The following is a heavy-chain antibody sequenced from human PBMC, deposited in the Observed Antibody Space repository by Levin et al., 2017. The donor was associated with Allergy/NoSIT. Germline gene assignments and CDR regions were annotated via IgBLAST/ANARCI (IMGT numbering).Heavy chain of an antibody. J-gene: IGHJ4*02. CDR1: GFTFRSYS. CDR3: TRDQGYHYDRFDS. V-gene: IGHV3-48*01. CDR2: IGIAGTRV. D-gene: IGHD3-22*01. Sequence: GESLKISCATSGFTFRSYSLDWVRQAPGKGLEWIAYIGIAGTRVEYADSVKGRFTISRDDAENSIYLQMNSLRAEDTAIYYCTRDQGYHYDRFDSWGQGTLVTVSS.